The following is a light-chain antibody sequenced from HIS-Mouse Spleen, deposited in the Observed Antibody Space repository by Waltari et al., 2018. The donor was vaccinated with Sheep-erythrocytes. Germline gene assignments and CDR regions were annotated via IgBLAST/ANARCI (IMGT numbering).Light chain of an antibody. CDR2: EGS. CDR3: CSYAGSSTPWV. Sequence: QSALTQPASVSGSPGQSITISCTGTSSDVGSYNLVSWSQQHPGKAPKLMIYEGSKRPSGVSNRFSGSKSGNTAPLTISGLQAEDEADYYCCSYAGSSTPWVFGGGTKLTVL. CDR1: SSDVGSYNL. V-gene: IGLV2-23*01. J-gene: IGLJ3*02.